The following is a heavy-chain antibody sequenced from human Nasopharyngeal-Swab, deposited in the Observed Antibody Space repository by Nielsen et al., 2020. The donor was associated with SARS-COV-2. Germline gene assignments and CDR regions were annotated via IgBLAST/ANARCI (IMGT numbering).Heavy chain of an antibody. CDR3: ARRRGYSGYAYLDY. CDR2: INHSGST. D-gene: IGHD5-12*01. V-gene: IGHV4-34*01. J-gene: IGHJ4*02. Sequence: WIRQPPGKGLEWIGEINHSGSTNYNPSLKSRVTISVDTSKNQFSLKLSSVTAADTAVYYCARRRGYSGYAYLDYWGQGTLATVSS.